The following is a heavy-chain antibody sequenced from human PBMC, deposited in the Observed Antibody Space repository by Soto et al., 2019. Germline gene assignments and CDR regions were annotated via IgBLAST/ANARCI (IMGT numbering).Heavy chain of an antibody. Sequence: EVQLLESGGGLAQPGGSLRLSCAASGFTFSNYAMGWVRQAPGKGLEWVSGISGIGYNTYYAGSVKGRFTISRDNPKNTLYLQMNSLRAEDTAVYYCVKCVSMLYDLFDFWGQGTQLTVSS. CDR3: VKCVSMLYDLFDF. CDR2: ISGIGYNT. D-gene: IGHD2-8*01. CDR1: GFTFSNYA. V-gene: IGHV3-23*01. J-gene: IGHJ4*02.